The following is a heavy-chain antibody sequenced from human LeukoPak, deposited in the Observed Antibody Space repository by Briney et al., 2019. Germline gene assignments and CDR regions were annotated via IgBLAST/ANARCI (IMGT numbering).Heavy chain of an antibody. V-gene: IGHV3-23*01. D-gene: IGHD2-8*01. CDR2: ISGSGGST. Sequence: PGGSLRLSCAASGFTFSSYAMSWVRQAPGKGLEWVSAISGSGGSTYYADSVKGRLTTSRDNSKNTLYLQMNSLRAEDTAVYYCAKEFDIVLKGVMDVWGQGTTVTVSS. CDR3: AKEFDIVLKGVMDV. CDR1: GFTFSSYA. J-gene: IGHJ6*02.